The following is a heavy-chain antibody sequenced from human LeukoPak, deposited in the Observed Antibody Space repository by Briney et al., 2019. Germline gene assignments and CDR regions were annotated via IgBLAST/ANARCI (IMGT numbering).Heavy chain of an antibody. V-gene: IGHV3-7*01. CDR3: ASNSGYSSSWRCSVCWFDP. CDR2: IKQDGSEK. CDR1: GFTLSSYW. D-gene: IGHD6-13*01. J-gene: IGHJ5*02. Sequence: GGSLRLSCAASGFTLSSYWMSWVRQAPGKGLEWVANIKQDGSEKYYVDSVKGRFTISRDNAKNSLYLQMNSLRAEDTAVYYCASNSGYSSSWRCSVCWFDPWGQGPLVTVSS.